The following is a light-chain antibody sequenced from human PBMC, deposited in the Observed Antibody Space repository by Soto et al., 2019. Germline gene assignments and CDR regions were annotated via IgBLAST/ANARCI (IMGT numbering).Light chain of an antibody. J-gene: IGLJ3*02. CDR2: SDN. V-gene: IGLV1-44*01. CDR3: AAWDDSLNGV. Sequence: QSVLTQPPSASGTPGQRVTISCSGSSSNIGTYAVAWYQQLPGTAPKLLIYSDNQRPSGVPDRFSGSKSGTSASLAISGLQSEDEADYYCAAWDDSLNGVFGGGTKLTVL. CDR1: SSNIGTYA.